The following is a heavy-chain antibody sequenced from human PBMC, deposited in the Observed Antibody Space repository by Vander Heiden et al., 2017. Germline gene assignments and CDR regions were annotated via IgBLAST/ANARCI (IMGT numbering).Heavy chain of an antibody. D-gene: IGHD3-10*01. V-gene: IGHV3-23*01. CDR2: ISGPGSAT. CDR3: GKAGLVRGSNFHSDAFDM. J-gene: IGHJ3*02. CDR1: GFPFSTYA. Sequence: EVRLLESGGGLVQPGGSLRLSCAASGFPFSTYAMVWVRQTPGKGLEWVSTISGPGSATYYADSGRFTISRDNSENMVFLQMNSLGAEDTAVYYCGKAGLVRGSNFHSDAFDMWGQGTKVTVSS.